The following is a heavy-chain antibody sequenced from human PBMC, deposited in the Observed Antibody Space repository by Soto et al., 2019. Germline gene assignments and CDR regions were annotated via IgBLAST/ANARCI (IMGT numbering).Heavy chain of an antibody. D-gene: IGHD4-4*01. CDR3: VQDRYSNSWPSRDV. CDR2: ISPNSGNI. J-gene: IGHJ6*02. V-gene: IGHV1-18*01. CDR1: GYTFTRNG. Sequence: QVHLVQSGAEVKKPGASVNVSCKTSGYTFTRNGISWVRQAPGQGLEWMGWISPNSGNIKYAQKLQGRVIMTTDTPTSPAYMELRSLKSDDTAVYYCVQDRYSNSWPSRDVWGPGTTVTVSS.